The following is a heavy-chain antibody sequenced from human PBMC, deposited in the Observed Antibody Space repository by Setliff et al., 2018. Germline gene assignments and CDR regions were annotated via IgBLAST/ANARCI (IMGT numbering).Heavy chain of an antibody. D-gene: IGHD7-27*01. CDR1: GFTFSSHA. Sequence: PGGSLRLSCAASGFTFSSHAMTWVRQVPGKGLEWVSAISGSGSTYYADSVKGRFTISRDNSKNTLYLQMNSLGAEDTAVYYCAKSPGDGPYYYYYMDVWGKGTTVTV. J-gene: IGHJ6*03. CDR2: ISGSGST. V-gene: IGHV3-23*01. CDR3: AKSPGDGPYYYYYMDV.